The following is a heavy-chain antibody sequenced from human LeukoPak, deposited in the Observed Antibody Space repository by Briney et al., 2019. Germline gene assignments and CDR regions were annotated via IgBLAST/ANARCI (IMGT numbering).Heavy chain of an antibody. V-gene: IGHV4-59*08. CDR2: IYHSGST. CDR3: ARHALSFYCSSTSCYTIGWFDP. CDR1: GGSISSYY. D-gene: IGHD2-2*02. J-gene: IGHJ5*02. Sequence: SETLSLTCTVSGGSISSYYWSWIRQPPGKGLEWIGYIYHSGSTYYNPSLKSRVTISVDTSKNQFSLKLSPVTAADTAVYYCARHALSFYCSSTSCYTIGWFDPWGQGTLVTVSS.